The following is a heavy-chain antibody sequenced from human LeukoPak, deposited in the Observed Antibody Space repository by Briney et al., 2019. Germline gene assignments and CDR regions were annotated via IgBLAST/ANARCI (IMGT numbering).Heavy chain of an antibody. CDR1: GGSISSYY. CDR2: IYTSGST. J-gene: IGHJ3*02. CDR3: ARVGRITIFGVVHDAFDI. V-gene: IGHV4-4*07. D-gene: IGHD3-3*01. Sequence: SETLSLTCTVSGGSISSYYWSWIRQPAGKGLEWIGRIYTSGSTNYNPSLKSRVTMSVDTSKNQFSLKLSSVTAADTAVYYCARVGRITIFGVVHDAFDIWGQGRMVTVSS.